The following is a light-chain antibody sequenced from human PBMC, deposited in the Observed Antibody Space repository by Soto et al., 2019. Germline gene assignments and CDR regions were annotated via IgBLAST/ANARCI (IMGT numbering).Light chain of an antibody. CDR1: SSNIGSNY. J-gene: IGLJ2*01. CDR3: AAWDDSLSRVV. Sequence: QSVLTQPPSASGTPGQRVTISCSGSSSNIGSNYEYWYQQLPGTTPKLLIYRNNQRPSGVPDRFSGSKSGTSASLAISGLRSEDEDDYYCAAWDDSLSRVVFGGGTKLTVL. CDR2: RNN. V-gene: IGLV1-47*01.